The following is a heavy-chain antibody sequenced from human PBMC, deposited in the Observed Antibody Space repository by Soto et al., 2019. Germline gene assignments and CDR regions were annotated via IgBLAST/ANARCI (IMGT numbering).Heavy chain of an antibody. CDR2: ISGSGGST. J-gene: IGHJ4*02. Sequence: EVHLLESGGGLVQPGGSLRLSCAASGFTFSSYAMSWVRQAPGKGLEWVSTISGSGGSTYYADSVKGRFTVSRDNSKNTLYLQMNSLRADDTAVFYCARALGIAVPAPLYYCGQGSLVTVSS. CDR1: GFTFSSYA. D-gene: IGHD6-19*01. V-gene: IGHV3-23*01. CDR3: ARALGIAVPAPLYY.